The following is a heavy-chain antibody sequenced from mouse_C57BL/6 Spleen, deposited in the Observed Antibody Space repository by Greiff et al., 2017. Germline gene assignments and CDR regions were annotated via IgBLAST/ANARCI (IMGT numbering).Heavy chain of an antibody. Sequence: EVQLVESGGGLVKPGGSLKLSCAASGFTFSDYGMHWVRQAPEKGLEWVAYISSGSSTIYYADTVKGRFTISRDNAKNTLFLQMTSLRSEDTAMYYCASGPLGAMDDWGQGTSVTVSS. J-gene: IGHJ4*01. V-gene: IGHV5-17*01. CDR3: ASGPLGAMDD. D-gene: IGHD3-1*01. CDR2: ISSGSSTI. CDR1: GFTFSDYG.